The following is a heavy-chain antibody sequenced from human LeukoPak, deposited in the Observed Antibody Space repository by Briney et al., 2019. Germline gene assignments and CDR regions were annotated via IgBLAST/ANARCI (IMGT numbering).Heavy chain of an antibody. Sequence: GGSLRLSCAASGFTFSSYGMHWVRQAPGKGLEWVAVIWYGGSNKYYADSVKGRFTISRDNAKNTLYLQMNGLRVEDTAVYFCARGMDYYDNRGYTTDSWGQGTLVTVAS. CDR3: ARGMDYYDNRGYTTDS. V-gene: IGHV3-33*08. CDR2: IWYGGSNK. D-gene: IGHD3-22*01. J-gene: IGHJ4*02. CDR1: GFTFSSYG.